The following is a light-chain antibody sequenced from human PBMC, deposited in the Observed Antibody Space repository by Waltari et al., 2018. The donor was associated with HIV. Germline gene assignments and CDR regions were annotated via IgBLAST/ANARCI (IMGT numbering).Light chain of an antibody. V-gene: IGKV1-39*01. J-gene: IGKJ3*01. Sequence: DVQMTQSPSSLSASVGDRVTIACRASQSIATYLNWYHQKPGKAPKLVIYATSAFQSGVPSRFSGSGSGTDFTLTIGSLQPEDFGTYYCQQSYSVPFTFGPGTKVDIK. CDR3: QQSYSVPFT. CDR1: QSIATY. CDR2: ATS.